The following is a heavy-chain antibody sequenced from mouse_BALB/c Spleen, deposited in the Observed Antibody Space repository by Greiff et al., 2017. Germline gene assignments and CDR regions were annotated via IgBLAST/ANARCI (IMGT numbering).Heavy chain of an antibody. CDR1: GYTFTSYW. CDR3: ALVTAVVGGSAY. V-gene: IGHV1S81*02. J-gene: IGHJ3*01. D-gene: IGHD1-1*01. Sequence: QVQLQQPGAELVKPGASVKLSCTASGYTFTSYWMHWVQQSPGQGLEWIGEINPSNGRTNYNENFKGKATLTVDKSSSTAYLQLSSLTSEDSAVYACALVTAVVGGSAYWGQGTLVTVSA. CDR2: INPSNGRT.